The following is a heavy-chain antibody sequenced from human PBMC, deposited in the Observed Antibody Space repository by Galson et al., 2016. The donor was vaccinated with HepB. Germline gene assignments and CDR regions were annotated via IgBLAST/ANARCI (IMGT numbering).Heavy chain of an antibody. CDR2: ISWNSGTI. J-gene: IGHJ4*02. CDR1: GFTFDDYG. Sequence: SLRLSCAASGFTFDDYGMHWVRQAPGKGLEWVSGISWNSGTIVYADSVKGRFTISSDSAENTVYLQMNRLRAEDTALYYCARDLSGPDHWGQGTLITVSP. CDR3: ARDLSGPDH. V-gene: IGHV3-9*01.